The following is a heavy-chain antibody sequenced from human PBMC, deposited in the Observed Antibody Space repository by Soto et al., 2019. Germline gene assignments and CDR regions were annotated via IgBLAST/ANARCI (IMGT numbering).Heavy chain of an antibody. J-gene: IGHJ4*02. Sequence: PGGSLRLSCAASGFTFSPYTMHWVRQIPGKGLEWVAVISNDGDDKDYADSVKGRFTVSRDNSKNTLFLQMSSLRAEDTALYYCARGGGFCGADCYKGGIDYWGRGTLVTV. CDR3: ARGGGFCGADCYKGGIDY. D-gene: IGHD2-21*02. V-gene: IGHV3-30-3*01. CDR1: GFTFSPYT. CDR2: ISNDGDDK.